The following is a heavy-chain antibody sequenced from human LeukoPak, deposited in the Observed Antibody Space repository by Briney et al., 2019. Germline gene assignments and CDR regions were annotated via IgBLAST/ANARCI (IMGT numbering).Heavy chain of an antibody. D-gene: IGHD6-13*01. CDR3: ARAIATGGTGWFDP. J-gene: IGHJ5*02. Sequence: SETLSLTCTVSSGSISNYYWNWIRQPPGKGLEWIGSIYYSGNTNYNPSLKSRVTISVDASKNQFSLKLNSVTTADSAVYYCARAIATGGTGWFDPWGQGTLVTLSS. CDR1: SGSISNYY. CDR2: IYYSGNT. V-gene: IGHV4-59*01.